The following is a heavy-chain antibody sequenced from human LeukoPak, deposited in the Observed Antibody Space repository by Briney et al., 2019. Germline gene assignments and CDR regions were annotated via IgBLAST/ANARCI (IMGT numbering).Heavy chain of an antibody. CDR2: TSTDGAKT. V-gene: IGHV3-74*01. CDR1: GFTFSRSW. D-gene: IGHD5-18*01. CDR3: ARDGYGFGAFDY. Sequence: GGSLRLSCAASGFTFSRSWIHWVRQAPGKGLVWVSCTSTDGAKTIYADSVKGRFTISRDNAKNTLFLQMNSLRAEDTAVYYCARDGYGFGAFDYWGQGTLVTVSS. J-gene: IGHJ4*02.